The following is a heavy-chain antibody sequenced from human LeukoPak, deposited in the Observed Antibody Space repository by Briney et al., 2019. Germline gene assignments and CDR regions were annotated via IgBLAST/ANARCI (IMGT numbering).Heavy chain of an antibody. J-gene: IGHJ4*02. V-gene: IGHV4-34*01. D-gene: IGHD1-26*01. CDR2: INHSGST. CDR3: ARVMGALGY. CDR1: GGSFSGYY. Sequence: SETLSLTCAVYGGSFSGYYWSWIRRPPGKGLEWIGEINHSGSTNYNPSLKSRVTISVDTSKNQFSLKLSSVTAADTAVYYCARVMGALGYWGQGTLVTVSS.